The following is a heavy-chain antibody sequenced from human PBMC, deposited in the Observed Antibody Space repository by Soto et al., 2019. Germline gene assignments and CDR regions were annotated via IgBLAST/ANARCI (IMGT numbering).Heavy chain of an antibody. CDR1: GGSISSYY. D-gene: IGHD4-4*01. V-gene: IGHV4-59*01. J-gene: IGHJ5*02. CDR3: ASYSSNWFDP. Sequence: SETLSLTCTVSGGSISSYYWSWIRQPPGKGLEWIGYIYYSGSTNYNPSLKSRVTISVDTSKNQFSLKLSSVTAADTAVYYCASYSSNWFDPWGQGTLVTVSS. CDR2: IYYSGST.